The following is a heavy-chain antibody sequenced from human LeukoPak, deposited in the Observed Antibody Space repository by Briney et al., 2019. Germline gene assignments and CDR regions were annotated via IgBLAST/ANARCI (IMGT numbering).Heavy chain of an antibody. Sequence: PGGSLRLSCAASGFTFSDFAMSWIRQAPGKGLEWVSYISSSGSTIYYADSVKGRFTISSDNAKNSLYLQMNSLRVEDTAVYYCARDFWSGSPDWGQGTLVTVSS. J-gene: IGHJ4*02. CDR2: ISSSGSTI. V-gene: IGHV3-11*04. D-gene: IGHD3-3*01. CDR3: ARDFWSGSPD. CDR1: GFTFSDFA.